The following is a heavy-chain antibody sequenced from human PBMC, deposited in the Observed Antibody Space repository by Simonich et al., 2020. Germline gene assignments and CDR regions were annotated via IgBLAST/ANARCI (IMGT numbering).Heavy chain of an antibody. D-gene: IGHD3-22*01. Sequence: GGGLVQPGGSLRLSCASSGFTFGSDAMSWVRQAPGQGLEWVSAICGGGGSTYYAGSVKGRFTISRDNSKNTRCLQMNSLRAEDTAVYYCAKDLGERITMIVVVIDAFDIWGQGTMVTVSS. CDR3: AKDLGERITMIVVVIDAFDI. CDR1: GFTFGSDA. CDR2: ICGGGGST. J-gene: IGHJ3*02. V-gene: IGHV3-23*01.